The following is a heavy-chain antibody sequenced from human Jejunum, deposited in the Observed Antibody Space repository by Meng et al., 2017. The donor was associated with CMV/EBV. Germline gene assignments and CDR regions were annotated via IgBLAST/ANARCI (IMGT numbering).Heavy chain of an antibody. Sequence: SNYRGWVRQAPGKGLEWVSFIYSGGSANYADSVKGRFTISRDNSKNTLYLQMNSLRTEDTAVYYCAKDRGEPYYDILTGYSYFDYWGQGTLVTVSS. J-gene: IGHJ4*02. V-gene: IGHV3-66*02. CDR3: AKDRGEPYYDILTGYSYFDY. CDR2: IYSGGSA. CDR1: SNY. D-gene: IGHD3-9*01.